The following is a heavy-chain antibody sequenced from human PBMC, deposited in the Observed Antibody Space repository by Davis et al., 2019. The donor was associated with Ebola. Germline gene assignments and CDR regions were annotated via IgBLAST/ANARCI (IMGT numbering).Heavy chain of an antibody. CDR2: IYHSGST. J-gene: IGHJ4*02. CDR1: GGSISSSNW. D-gene: IGHD7-27*01. Sequence: GSLRLSCAVSGGSISSSNWWSWVRQPPGKGLEWIGEIYHSGSTNYNPSLKSRVTISVDKSKNQFSLKLSSVTAADTAVYYCARTGTGEDFDYWGQGTLVTVSS. CDR3: ARTGTGEDFDY. V-gene: IGHV4-4*02.